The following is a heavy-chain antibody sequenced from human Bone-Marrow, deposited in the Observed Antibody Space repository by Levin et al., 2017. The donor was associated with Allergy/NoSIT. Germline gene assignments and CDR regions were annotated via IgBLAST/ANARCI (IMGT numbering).Heavy chain of an antibody. Sequence: PGESLKISCKASGGTFSSYAISWVRQAPGQGLEWMGGIIPIFGTANYAQKFQGRVTITADESTSTAYMELSSLRSEDTAVYYCARDLLRFLEWLQRRNNNYYYYGMDVWGQGTTVTVSS. J-gene: IGHJ6*02. CDR3: ARDLLRFLEWLQRRNNNYYYYGMDV. CDR1: GGTFSSYA. D-gene: IGHD3-3*01. CDR2: IIPIFGTA. V-gene: IGHV1-69*01.